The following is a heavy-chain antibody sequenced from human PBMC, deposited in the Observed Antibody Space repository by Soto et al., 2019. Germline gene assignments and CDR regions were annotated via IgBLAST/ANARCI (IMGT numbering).Heavy chain of an antibody. J-gene: IGHJ4*02. CDR2: IIPVSGAA. V-gene: IGHV1-69*01. CDR3: ATALGCRSTSCTLDY. Sequence: QVQLVQSGAEVKKPGSSVKVSCKASGGTFGSYAFSWVRQAPGQGLEWMGGIIPVSGAAHYAQKFQGRVTITADEPTSTAYMELSSLSSKDTAVYYCATALGCRSTSCTLDYWGQGTRVIVSS. CDR1: GGTFGSYA. D-gene: IGHD2-2*01.